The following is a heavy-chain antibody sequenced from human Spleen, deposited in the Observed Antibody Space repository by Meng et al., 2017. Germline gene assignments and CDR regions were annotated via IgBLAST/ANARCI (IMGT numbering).Heavy chain of an antibody. Sequence: GSLRLSCTVSGGSISSYYWSWIRQLPGKGLEWMGYIYYSGSTNYNPSFKSRVTTSVDTSKNQFSLKMSSVTAADTAVYYCVRDSEVALEYWGQGILVTVSS. CDR1: GGSISSYY. CDR3: VRDSEVALEY. CDR2: IYYSGST. V-gene: IGHV4-59*01. J-gene: IGHJ4*02. D-gene: IGHD2-15*01.